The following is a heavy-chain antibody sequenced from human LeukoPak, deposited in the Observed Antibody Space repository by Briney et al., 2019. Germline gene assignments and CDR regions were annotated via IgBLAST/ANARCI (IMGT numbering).Heavy chain of an antibody. D-gene: IGHD3-10*01. J-gene: IGHJ5*02. CDR2: IYYSGTT. CDR3: ARERSMVRGVSWFDP. V-gene: IGHV4-59*01. Sequence: GSLRLSCAASGFTFSSYAISWVRQPPGKGLEWIGYIYYSGTTNYNPSLKSRVTISVDTSKNQFSLKLSSVTAADTAVYYRARERSMVRGVSWFDPWGQGTLVTVSS. CDR1: GFTFSSYA.